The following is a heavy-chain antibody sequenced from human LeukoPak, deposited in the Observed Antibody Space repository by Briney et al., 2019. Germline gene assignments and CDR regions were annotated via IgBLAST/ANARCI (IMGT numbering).Heavy chain of an antibody. Sequence: SETLSLTCTVSGGSISSYYWSWIRQPPGKGLEWVGEINHSGSTNYNPSLKSRVTISVDTSKNQFSLKLSSVTAADTAVYYCASRADYYDSSGYYPYYFDYWGQGTLVTVSS. CDR1: GGSISSYY. V-gene: IGHV4-34*01. D-gene: IGHD3-22*01. J-gene: IGHJ4*02. CDR3: ASRADYYDSSGYYPYYFDY. CDR2: INHSGST.